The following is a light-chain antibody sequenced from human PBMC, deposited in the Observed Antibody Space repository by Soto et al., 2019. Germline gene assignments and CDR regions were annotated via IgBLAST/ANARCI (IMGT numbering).Light chain of an antibody. J-gene: IGLJ2*01. CDR2: DVS. V-gene: IGLV2-14*01. CDR1: SSDVGGYNY. Sequence: QSALTQPASVSGSPGQSITISCTGTSSDVGGYNYVSWYQQHPGKAPKLMIYDVSNRPSGVSNRFSGSKSGNTASLTISGLQADDDADYYCSSYTSSSTLVVFGGGTQVTVL. CDR3: SSYTSSSTLVV.